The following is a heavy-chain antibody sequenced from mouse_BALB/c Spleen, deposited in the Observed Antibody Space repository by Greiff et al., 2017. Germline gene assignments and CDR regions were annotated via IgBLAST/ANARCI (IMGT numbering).Heavy chain of an antibody. Sequence: DVKLVESGGGLVKPGGSLKLSCAASGFAFSSYDMSWVRQTPEKRLEWVAYISSGGGSTYYPDTVKGRFTISRDNAKNTLYLQMSSLKSEDTAMYYCARHGRYYFDYWGQGTTLTVSS. D-gene: IGHD1-1*01. CDR2: ISSGGGST. V-gene: IGHV5-12-1*01. CDR3: ARHGRYYFDY. J-gene: IGHJ2*01. CDR1: GFAFSSYD.